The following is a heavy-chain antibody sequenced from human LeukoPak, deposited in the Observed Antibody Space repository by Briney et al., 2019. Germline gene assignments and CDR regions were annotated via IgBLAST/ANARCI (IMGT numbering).Heavy chain of an antibody. CDR1: GFTFSSYS. J-gene: IGHJ3*02. CDR3: ASRGYDILTGLAFDI. CDR2: ISSSSSYI. V-gene: IGHV3-21*01. Sequence: PGGSLRLSCAASGFTFSSYSMNWVRQAPGKGLEWVSSISSSSSYIYYADSVKGRFTISRDNAKNSLYLQMSSLRAEDTAVYYCASRGYDILTGLAFDIWGQGTMVTVSS. D-gene: IGHD3-9*01.